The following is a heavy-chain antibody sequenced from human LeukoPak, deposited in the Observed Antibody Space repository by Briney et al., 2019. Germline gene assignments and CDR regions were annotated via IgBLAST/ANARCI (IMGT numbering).Heavy chain of an antibody. V-gene: IGHV3-48*01. D-gene: IGHD4-11*01. Sequence: PGGSLRLSCAASGFTFSSYSMNWVRQAPGKGLEWVSYISSSSTIYYADSVKGRFTISRDNAKNSLYLQMNSLRAEDTAVYYCARGEGNYGLVGYYGMDVWGQGTTVTVSS. CDR3: ARGEGNYGLVGYYGMDV. J-gene: IGHJ6*02. CDR2: ISSSSTI. CDR1: GFTFSSYS.